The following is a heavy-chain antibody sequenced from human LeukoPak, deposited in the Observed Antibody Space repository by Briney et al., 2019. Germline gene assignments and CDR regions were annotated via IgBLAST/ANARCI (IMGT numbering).Heavy chain of an antibody. CDR2: INPNSGGT. V-gene: IGHV1-2*02. CDR1: GYTFTGYY. Sequence: ASVKVSCKASGYTFTGYYMHWVRQAPGQGLEWMGWINPNSGGTNYAQKFQGRVTMTRDTSSSTAYMELSRLRSDDTAVYYCARDTYGDYPLDYWGEGTLVTVS. D-gene: IGHD4-17*01. J-gene: IGHJ4*02. CDR3: ARDTYGDYPLDY.